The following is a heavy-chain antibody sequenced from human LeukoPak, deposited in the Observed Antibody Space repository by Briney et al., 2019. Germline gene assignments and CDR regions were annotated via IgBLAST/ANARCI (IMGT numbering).Heavy chain of an antibody. Sequence: RPSETLSLTCTVSGGSISSSSYYWGWIRQPPGKGLEWIGSIYYSGSTYYNPSLKSRVTISVDTSKNQFSLKLSSVTAADTAVYYCARLSQWLKYMDVWGKGTTVTVPS. D-gene: IGHD6-19*01. V-gene: IGHV4-39*01. CDR2: IYYSGST. CDR1: GGSISSSSYY. J-gene: IGHJ6*03. CDR3: ARLSQWLKYMDV.